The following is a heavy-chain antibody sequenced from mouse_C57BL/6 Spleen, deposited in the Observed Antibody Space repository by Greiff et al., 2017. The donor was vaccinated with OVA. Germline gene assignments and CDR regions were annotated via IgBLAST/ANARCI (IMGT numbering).Heavy chain of an antibody. CDR3: ARARYYGSSQYYYAMDY. CDR2: ISDGGSYT. Sequence: EVKLMESGGGLVKPGGSLKLSCAASGFTFSSYAMSWVRQTPEKRLEWVATISDGGSYTYYPDNVKGRFTISRDNAKNNLYLQMSHLKSEDTAMYYCARARYYGSSQYYYAMDYWGQGTSVTVSS. CDR1: GFTFSSYA. V-gene: IGHV5-4*03. D-gene: IGHD1-1*01. J-gene: IGHJ4*01.